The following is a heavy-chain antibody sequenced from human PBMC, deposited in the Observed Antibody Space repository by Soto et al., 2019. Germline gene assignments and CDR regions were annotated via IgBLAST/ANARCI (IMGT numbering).Heavy chain of an antibody. J-gene: IGHJ4*02. CDR3: AHCRGGVASF. V-gene: IGHV2-5*02. CDR1: GFSLSTRDVG. Sequence: QITLNESGPTLVKPTQTLTLTCTFSGFSLSTRDVGVGWIRQPPGEALEWLGVAYWDDSKTYRPSLESRPTVTKATSKNQVALSSPKMDPVATATYYCAHCRGGVASFWGEGTLVTVSS. CDR2: AYWDDSK. D-gene: IGHD2-2*01.